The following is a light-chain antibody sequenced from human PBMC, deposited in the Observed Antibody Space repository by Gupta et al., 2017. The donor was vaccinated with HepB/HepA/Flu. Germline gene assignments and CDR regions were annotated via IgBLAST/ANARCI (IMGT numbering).Light chain of an antibody. Sequence: SFALTQPPSVSVSPGQTASITCSGEKLGDKYACWYQQKPGQSPVLVMYQDSKRTSGIPERFSGSNSGNTATLTISGTKAMDEADYYCQAWDSSTHVVFGGGTKLTVL. CDR3: QAWDSSTHVV. CDR2: QDS. CDR1: KLGDKY. V-gene: IGLV3-1*01. J-gene: IGLJ2*01.